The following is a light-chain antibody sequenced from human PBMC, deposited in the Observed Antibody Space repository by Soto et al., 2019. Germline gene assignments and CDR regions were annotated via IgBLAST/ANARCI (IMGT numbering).Light chain of an antibody. Sequence: DIPMTQSPSSLSASVGDRVTITCRASQGIRNYLAWYQQKPGKVPKLLIYDAAILQSGVPSRLSGSASGAVFTLPNSTLQPEVVATFYIQRNTVSPSASGPGTKV. CDR1: QGIRNY. CDR2: DAA. J-gene: IGKJ3*01. CDR3: QRNTVSPSA. V-gene: IGKV1-27*01.